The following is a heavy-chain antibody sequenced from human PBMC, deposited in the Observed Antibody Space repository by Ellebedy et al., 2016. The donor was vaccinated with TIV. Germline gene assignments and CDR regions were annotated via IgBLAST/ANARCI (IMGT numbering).Heavy chain of an antibody. D-gene: IGHD1-26*01. CDR3: ASRPSGSYYYFDY. J-gene: IGHJ4*02. V-gene: IGHV3-11*01. CDR2: ISSSGSTI. CDR1: GFTFSDYY. Sequence: GESLKISCVASGFTFSDYYMSWIRQAPGKGLEWVSYISSSGSTIYYADSVKGRFTISRDNSKNTLYLQMNSLRAEDTAVYYCASRPSGSYYYFDYWGQGTLVTVSS.